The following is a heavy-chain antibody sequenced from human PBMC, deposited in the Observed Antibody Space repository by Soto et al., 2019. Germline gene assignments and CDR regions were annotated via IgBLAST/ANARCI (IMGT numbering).Heavy chain of an antibody. CDR1: GVSFNNNG. J-gene: IGHJ6*02. V-gene: IGHV1-69*01. CDR2: VSPPFRTS. D-gene: IGHD3-10*01. CDR3: ARVLYYGAGRYSPYGMDV. Sequence: QVQLVQSGAEVKKPGSSVKVSCKTSGVSFNNNGIGWVRQAPGHGLEWMGGVSPPFRTSNYARKFQGRISITGDASTGTVNMELSRLTSEDTAQYYCARVLYYGAGRYSPYGMDVWGQGTTVTVSS.